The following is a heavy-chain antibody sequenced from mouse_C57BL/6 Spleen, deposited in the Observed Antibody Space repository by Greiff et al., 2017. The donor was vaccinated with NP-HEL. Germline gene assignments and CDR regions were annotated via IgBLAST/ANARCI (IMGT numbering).Heavy chain of an antibody. Sequence: EVMLVESGGGLVQPGGSLKLSCAASGFTFSDYYMYWVRQTPEKRLEWVAYISNGGGSTYYPDTVKGRFTISRDNAKNTLYLQMSRLKSEDTAMYYCARHTTVVAKWYFDVWGTGTTVTVSS. CDR3: ARHTTVVAKWYFDV. V-gene: IGHV5-12*01. J-gene: IGHJ1*03. D-gene: IGHD1-1*01. CDR1: GFTFSDYY. CDR2: ISNGGGST.